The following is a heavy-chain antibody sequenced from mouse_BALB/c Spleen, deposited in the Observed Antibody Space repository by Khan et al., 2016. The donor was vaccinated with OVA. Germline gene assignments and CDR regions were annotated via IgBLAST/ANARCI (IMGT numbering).Heavy chain of an antibody. CDR2: ISYSGST. J-gene: IGHJ2*01. V-gene: IGHV3-2*02. Sequence: EVQLVESGPGLVKPSQSLSLTCTVTGYSITSGYGWNWIRQFPGNKLEWMGYISYSGSTNYNPSLKSRISITRDTSKNQFFLQLNSVPTEDTATYYFARTARIKYWGQGTTLTVSS. D-gene: IGHD1-2*01. CDR1: GYSITSGYG. CDR3: ARTARIKY.